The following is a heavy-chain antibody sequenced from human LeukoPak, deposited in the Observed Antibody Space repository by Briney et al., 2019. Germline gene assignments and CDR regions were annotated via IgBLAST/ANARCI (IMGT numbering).Heavy chain of an antibody. CDR3: AKRGYCRGGTCFSHDAFDI. CDR2: ISSSGSLI. D-gene: IGHD2-15*01. Sequence: GGSLRLSCAASGFTFSTYSMNWVRQAPGKGLEWVSYISSSGSLIHDSDSVKGRFTISRDNSKNTLYLQMNSLRAEDTAVYYCAKRGYCRGGTCFSHDAFDIWGQGTMVTVSS. J-gene: IGHJ3*02. CDR1: GFTFSTYS. V-gene: IGHV3-48*01.